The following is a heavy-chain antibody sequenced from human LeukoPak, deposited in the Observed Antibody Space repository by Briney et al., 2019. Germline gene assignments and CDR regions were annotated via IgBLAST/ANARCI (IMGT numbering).Heavy chain of an antibody. D-gene: IGHD6-19*01. CDR3: AGAVAGSWFDP. Sequence: SETLSLTCIVSGGSISTYYWSWIRQPPGKGLEWIAYIYYSGSTNYNPSLKSRVTISVDTSKNQFSLKLSSVTAADTAVYYCAGAVAGSWFDPWGQGTLVTVSS. J-gene: IGHJ5*02. V-gene: IGHV4-59*08. CDR2: IYYSGST. CDR1: GGSISTYY.